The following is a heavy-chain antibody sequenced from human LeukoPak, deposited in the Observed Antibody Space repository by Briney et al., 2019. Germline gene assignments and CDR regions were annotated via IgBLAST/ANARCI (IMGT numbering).Heavy chain of an antibody. J-gene: IGHJ4*02. Sequence: ASVKVSCKASGYTFTSYDINWVRQATGQGLEWRGWMNTNSGNTGYAQKFQGRVTMTRNTSISTAYMELSSLRSEDTAVYYCARGPNWNSSGYYYVSWGQGTLVTVSP. CDR2: MNTNSGNT. CDR1: GYTFTSYD. CDR3: ARGPNWNSSGYYYVS. D-gene: IGHD3-22*01. V-gene: IGHV1-8*01.